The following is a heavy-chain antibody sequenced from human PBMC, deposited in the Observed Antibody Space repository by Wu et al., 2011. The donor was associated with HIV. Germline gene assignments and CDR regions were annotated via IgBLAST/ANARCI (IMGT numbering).Heavy chain of an antibody. CDR2: IIPIFGTA. V-gene: IGHV1-69*05. Sequence: QVQLVQSGAEVKKPGSSVKVSCKASGGTFSSYAISWVRQAPGQGLEWMGGIIPIFGTANYAQKFQGRVTITTDESTSTAYMELSRLRSDDTAVYYCARERWKGRILLWSGESQTPPWEASDYWGQGTLVHRLL. J-gene: IGHJ4*02. CDR1: GGTFSSYA. CDR3: ARERWKGRILLWSGESQTPPWEASDY. D-gene: IGHD3-10*01.